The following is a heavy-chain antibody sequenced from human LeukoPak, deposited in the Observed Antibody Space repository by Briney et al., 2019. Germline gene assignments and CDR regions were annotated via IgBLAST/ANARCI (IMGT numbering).Heavy chain of an antibody. J-gene: IGHJ6*02. Sequence: GGSLRLSCAASGFTFSGSAMHWVRQASGKGLEWVGRIRSKANSYATAYAASVKGRFTISRDDSKNTAYLQMNSLKTEDTALYYCARDLHYYVAMDVWGQGTTVTVSS. D-gene: IGHD3-10*02. CDR1: GFTFSGSA. V-gene: IGHV3-73*01. CDR2: IRSKANSYAT. CDR3: ARDLHYYVAMDV.